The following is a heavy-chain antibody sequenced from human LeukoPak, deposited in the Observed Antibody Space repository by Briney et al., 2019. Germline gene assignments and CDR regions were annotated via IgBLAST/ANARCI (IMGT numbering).Heavy chain of an antibody. CDR2: IWYDGNNK. D-gene: IGHD3-10*01. V-gene: IGHV3-33*06. CDR3: AKDRFGGSYGPSV. J-gene: IGHJ4*02. CDR1: GFTFTSYG. Sequence: PGKSLRLSRVASGFTFTSYGIHWVRQAPGKGLDWLAVIWYDGNNKYYADSVKGRFTISRDNSRNTVQLQMNSLRVEDTAIYYCAKDRFGGSYGPSVWGQGTLVTVSS.